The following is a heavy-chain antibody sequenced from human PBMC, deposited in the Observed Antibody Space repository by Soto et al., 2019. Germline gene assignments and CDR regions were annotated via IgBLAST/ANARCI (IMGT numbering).Heavy chain of an antibody. V-gene: IGHV3-48*02. D-gene: IGHD7-27*01. CDR2: IDTSGSTT. CDR3: ARDRLTGDRREAFDI. J-gene: IGHJ3*02. Sequence: EVQLVESGGGLVQPGGSLRLSCAASGFTFSSYSMSWVRQGPGKGLEWVSYIDTSGSTTYYADSVKGRFAISRDNAKNSLYLQVNSLRDEDTAVYYCARDRLTGDRREAFDIWGQGTMVTVPS. CDR1: GFTFSSYS.